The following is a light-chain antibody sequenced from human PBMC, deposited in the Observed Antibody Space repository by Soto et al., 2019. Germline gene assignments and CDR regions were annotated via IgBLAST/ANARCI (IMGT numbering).Light chain of an antibody. CDR2: GAS. V-gene: IGKV3-20*01. J-gene: IGKJ3*01. CDR3: QQYGRSRPGFN. CDR1: QSVSSSY. Sequence: ELVLTQSPGTLSLSPGERATLSCRASQSVSSSYLAWYQQKPGQAPRLLIYGASSRATGIPDRFSGSGSGTDFTLTSSRLEPEDFAVYYCQQYGRSRPGFNFGPGTTVDIK.